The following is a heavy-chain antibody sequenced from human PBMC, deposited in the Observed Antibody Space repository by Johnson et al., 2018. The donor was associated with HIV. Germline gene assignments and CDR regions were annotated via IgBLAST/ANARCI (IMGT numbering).Heavy chain of an antibody. D-gene: IGHD3-16*01. CDR1: GFTFDDYG. CDR3: ARGSRYTHDNDDVHLLHAFDI. V-gene: IGHV3-30*03. CDR2: ISYDGSDK. J-gene: IGHJ3*02. Sequence: QMQLVESGGGVVQPGRSLRLSCAASGFTFDDYGMHWVRQAPGKGLEWVAVISYDGSDKYYAASVKGRFTISRDSSKNTLYLQMNTLRADDTAVYYCARGSRYTHDNDDVHLLHAFDIWGQGTMVTVSS.